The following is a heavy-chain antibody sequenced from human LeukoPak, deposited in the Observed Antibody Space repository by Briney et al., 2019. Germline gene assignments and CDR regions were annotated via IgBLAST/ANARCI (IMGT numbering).Heavy chain of an antibody. J-gene: IGHJ4*02. V-gene: IGHV1-2*02. CDR1: GYTFTGYY. D-gene: IGHD1-26*01. Sequence: ASVKVSCKASGYTFTGYYMHWVRQAPGQGLEWMGWINPASGGTDYAQKFQGRVTITRDTSISTVYMDLRGLTADDTALYFCARDRSRYSDFWGQGTLVTVSS. CDR2: INPASGGT. CDR3: ARDRSRYSDF.